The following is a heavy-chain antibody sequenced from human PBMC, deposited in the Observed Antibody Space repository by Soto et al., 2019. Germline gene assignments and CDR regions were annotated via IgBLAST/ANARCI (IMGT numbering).Heavy chain of an antibody. CDR2: ISGSGGST. CDR1: GFTFSSYA. Sequence: PGGSLRLSCAASGFTFSSYAMGWVRQAPGKGLEWVSAISGSGGSTYYADSVKGRFTISRDNSKNTLYLQMNSLRAEDTAVYYCAKSKASGWYKGYFDYWGQGTLVTVSS. V-gene: IGHV3-23*01. J-gene: IGHJ4*02. D-gene: IGHD6-19*01. CDR3: AKSKASGWYKGYFDY.